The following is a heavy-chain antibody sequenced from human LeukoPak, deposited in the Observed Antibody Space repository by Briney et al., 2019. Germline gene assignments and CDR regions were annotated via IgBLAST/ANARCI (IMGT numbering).Heavy chain of an antibody. D-gene: IGHD5-24*01. CDR2: INPKSGDT. J-gene: IGHJ4*02. CDR3: ARIEPKWLHLDY. CDR1: GYTFTYYH. V-gene: IGHV1-2*02. Sequence: GDSVKVSCTSSGYTFTYYHIHWVRQAPGQGLEWMGWINPKSGDTDYLQKFQGRLTVTRDTSISTAYMELSRLTSDDTAMYYCARIEPKWLHLDYWGQGALVTVSS.